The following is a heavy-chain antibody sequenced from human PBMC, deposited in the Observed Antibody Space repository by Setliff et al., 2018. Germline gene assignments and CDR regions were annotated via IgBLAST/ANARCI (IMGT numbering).Heavy chain of an antibody. CDR1: GYTFSDYW. CDR3: ARVVGADGIGIDY. Sequence: GESLKISCRGSGYTFSDYWIGWVRQMPGKGLEWMGIIYPGDSDTRYSPSFQGQVTFSADKSISTAYLQWSSLKASGTATYYCARVVGADGIGIDYWGQGTVVTV. D-gene: IGHD2-15*01. CDR2: IYPGDSDT. V-gene: IGHV5-51*01. J-gene: IGHJ4*02.